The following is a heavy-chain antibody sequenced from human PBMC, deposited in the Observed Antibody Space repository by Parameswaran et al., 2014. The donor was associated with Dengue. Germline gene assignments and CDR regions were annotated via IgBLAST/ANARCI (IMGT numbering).Heavy chain of an antibody. J-gene: IGHJ6*02. V-gene: IGHV3-33*01. CDR3: ARSRVTPVADYGMDV. D-gene: IGHD2-2*01. Sequence: VRQAPGKGLEWVAVIWYDGSNKYYADSVKGRFTISRDNSKNTLYLQMNSLRAEDTAVYYCARSRVTPVADYGMDVWGQGITVTVSS. CDR2: IWYDGSNK.